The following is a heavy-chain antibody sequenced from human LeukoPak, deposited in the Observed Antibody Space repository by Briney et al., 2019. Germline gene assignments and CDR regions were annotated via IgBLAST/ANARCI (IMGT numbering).Heavy chain of an antibody. CDR2: INHSGST. CDR3: ARGPWVDY. Sequence: PSETLSLTCAVYGGSFSGYYWSWIRQPPGKGLEWTGEINHSGSTNYNPSLKSRVTISVDTSKNQFSLKLSSVTAADTAVYYCARGPWVDYWGQGTLVTVSS. V-gene: IGHV4-34*01. CDR1: GGSFSGYY. J-gene: IGHJ4*02. D-gene: IGHD7-27*01.